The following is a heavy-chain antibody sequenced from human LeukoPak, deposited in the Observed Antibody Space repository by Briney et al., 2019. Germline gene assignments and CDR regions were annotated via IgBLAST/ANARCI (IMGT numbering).Heavy chain of an antibody. D-gene: IGHD3-3*01. CDR2: IIPIFGTA. CDR1: GGTLSSYA. CDR3: ARKGYDFWSGYYTGIGFWFDP. J-gene: IGHJ5*02. V-gene: IGHV1-69*13. Sequence: SVKVSCKASGGTLSSYAISWVRQAPGQGLEWMGGIIPIFGTANYAQKFQGRVTITADESTSTAYMELSSLRSEDTAVYYCARKGYDFWSGYYTGIGFWFDPWAREPWSPSPQ.